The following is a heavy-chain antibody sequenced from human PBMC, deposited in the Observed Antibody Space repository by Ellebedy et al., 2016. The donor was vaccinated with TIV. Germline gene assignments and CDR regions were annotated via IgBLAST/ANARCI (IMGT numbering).Heavy chain of an antibody. CDR3: AKVTYYWYFDI. Sequence: GGSLRLSCAASGFTFSTYAMGWVRQAPGKGLEWVSAISGSATSTYYADSVKGRFTISRDNSKNTLYLQMNSLRAEDMAVYYCAKVTYYWYFDIWGRGTLVTVSS. CDR1: GFTFSTYA. CDR2: ISGSATST. V-gene: IGHV3-23*01. J-gene: IGHJ2*01.